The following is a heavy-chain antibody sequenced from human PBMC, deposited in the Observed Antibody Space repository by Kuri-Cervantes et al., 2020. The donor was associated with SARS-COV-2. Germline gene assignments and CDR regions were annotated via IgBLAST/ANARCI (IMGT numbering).Heavy chain of an antibody. CDR2: IDWDDDK. J-gene: IGHJ4*02. Sequence: TLSLTCTVSGYSISSGYYWGWIRQPPGKGLEWLARIDWDDDKYYSTSLRTRLTISKDTSKNQVVLTMTNVDPVDTATYYCARIQATTVIADFWGQGTLVTVSS. CDR1: GYSISSGYYW. V-gene: IGHV2-70*11. CDR3: ARIQATTVIADF. D-gene: IGHD4-11*01.